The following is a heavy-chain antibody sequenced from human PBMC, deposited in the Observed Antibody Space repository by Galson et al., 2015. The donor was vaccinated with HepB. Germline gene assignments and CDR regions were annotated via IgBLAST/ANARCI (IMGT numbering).Heavy chain of an antibody. CDR1: GYSFTSYW. CDR3: TRLGDFSGYSSR. CDR2: IGSKDINYAT. Sequence: SGAEVKKPGESLKISCKGSGYSFTSYWIGWVRQMPGKGLEWVGRIGSKDINYATAYTASVKGRFTISRDDSKNTAYLQMNSLRTEDTAVYYCTRLGDFSGYSSRWGQGTLVTVSS. J-gene: IGHJ4*02. V-gene: IGHV3-73*01. D-gene: IGHD2-2*01.